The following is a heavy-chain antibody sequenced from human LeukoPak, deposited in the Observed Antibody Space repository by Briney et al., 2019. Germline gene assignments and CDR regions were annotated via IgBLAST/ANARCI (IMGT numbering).Heavy chain of an antibody. CDR3: ARLIGGVGYFDL. Sequence: SETLSLTCTVSGVSISSYYWSWIRQPPGKGLEWIGYIHYSGSTNYNPSVKSRVTISLDTSKNQFSLKLSSVTAADTAVYYCARLIGGVGYFDLWGRGTLVTVSS. CDR2: IHYSGST. V-gene: IGHV4-59*08. J-gene: IGHJ2*01. CDR1: GVSISSYY.